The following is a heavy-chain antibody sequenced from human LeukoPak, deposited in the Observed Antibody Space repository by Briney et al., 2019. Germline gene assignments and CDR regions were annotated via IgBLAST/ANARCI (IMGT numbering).Heavy chain of an antibody. V-gene: IGHV4-4*07. Sequence: SETLSLTCTVSGGSISSYYWSWIRRPAGKGLEWIGRIYTSGSTNYNPSLKSRVTMSVDTSKNQFSLKLSSVTAADTAVYYCARHPPVVRYFDRLSIPDYFDYWGQGTLVTVSS. D-gene: IGHD3-9*01. CDR2: IYTSGST. CDR1: GGSISSYY. J-gene: IGHJ4*02. CDR3: ARHPPVVRYFDRLSIPDYFDY.